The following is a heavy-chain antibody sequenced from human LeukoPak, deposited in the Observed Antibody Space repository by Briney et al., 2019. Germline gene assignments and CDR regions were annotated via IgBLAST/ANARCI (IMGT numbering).Heavy chain of an antibody. CDR3: AKDIVVVPAPVGYFDL. Sequence: GGSLRLSCAASGFTFSSYAVSWVRQAPGKGLEWVSGISGSGGSTYYADSVKGRFTISRDNSKNTEYLQMNSPRAEDTAVYYCAKDIVVVPAPVGYFDLWGRGTLVTVSS. D-gene: IGHD2-2*01. V-gene: IGHV3-23*01. J-gene: IGHJ2*01. CDR1: GFTFSSYA. CDR2: ISGSGGST.